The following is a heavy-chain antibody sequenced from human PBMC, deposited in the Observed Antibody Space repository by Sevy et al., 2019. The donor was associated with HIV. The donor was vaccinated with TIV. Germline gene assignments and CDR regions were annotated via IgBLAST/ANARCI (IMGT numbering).Heavy chain of an antibody. CDR1: GFTFSSYA. Sequence: GGSLRLSCAASGFTFSSYAMSWVRQAPGKGLEWVSAISGSGGSTYYADSVKGRFTISRDNSKNTLYLQMNSLRAEDTAVYFCVKVKGSSWMSFDYWGQGTLVTVSS. D-gene: IGHD1-26*01. CDR3: VKVKGSSWMSFDY. V-gene: IGHV3-23*01. J-gene: IGHJ4*02. CDR2: ISGSGGST.